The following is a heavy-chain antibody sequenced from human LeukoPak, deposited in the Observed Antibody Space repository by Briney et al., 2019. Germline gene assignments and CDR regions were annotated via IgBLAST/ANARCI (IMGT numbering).Heavy chain of an antibody. CDR2: ISSSGNYI. CDR1: GFTFSSYT. Sequence: PGGSLRLSCAASGFTFSSYTMNWVRQASGKGLEWVSSISSSGNYIYYVDSVKGRFTISRDNAKNSLYLHMNSLRAEDTAVYYCASASGVDYYDSSGYYYATDFDYWGQGTLVTVSS. V-gene: IGHV3-21*01. CDR3: ASASGVDYYDSSGYYYATDFDY. J-gene: IGHJ4*02. D-gene: IGHD3-22*01.